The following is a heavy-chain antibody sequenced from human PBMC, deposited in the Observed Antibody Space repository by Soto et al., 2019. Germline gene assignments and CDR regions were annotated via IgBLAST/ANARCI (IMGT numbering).Heavy chain of an antibody. Sequence: QVQMEQSGAEVRRPGASVNVSCKASGYSFISHGISWVRQAPGQGLEWMGWINPYNGNTNYAQKFQDRVTLTTDKTTTTAYMELRRPRADDTALYYCARSPRISRAGDVWGKGAAVVVSS. V-gene: IGHV1-18*01. CDR3: ARSPRISRAGDV. CDR1: GYSFISHG. J-gene: IGHJ6*03. CDR2: INPYNGNT.